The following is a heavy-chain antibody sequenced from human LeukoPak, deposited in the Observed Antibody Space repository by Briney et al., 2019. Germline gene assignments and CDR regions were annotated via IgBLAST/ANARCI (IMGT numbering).Heavy chain of an antibody. CDR3: ARDGGYYDSSGYYQYYFDY. Sequence: GSSVKVSCKASGGTFSSYAISWVRQAPGQGLEWMGGIIPIFGTANYAQKFQGRVTITTDGSTSTAYMELSSLRSEDTAVYYCARDGGYYDSSGYYQYYFDYWGQGTLVTVSS. V-gene: IGHV1-69*05. J-gene: IGHJ4*02. CDR1: GGTFSSYA. CDR2: IIPIFGTA. D-gene: IGHD3-22*01.